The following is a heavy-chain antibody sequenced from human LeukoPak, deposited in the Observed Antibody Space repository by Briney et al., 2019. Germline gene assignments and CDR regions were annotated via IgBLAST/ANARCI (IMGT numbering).Heavy chain of an antibody. D-gene: IGHD1-1*01. Sequence: ASVKVSCKASGYTFTSFDINWVRQATGQGLEWMGWMNYNSGNTGYAQKFQGRVVMTRNISISTAYMELSSLRSEDSAVYYCARVKYNWNDIFENWFDPWGQGTLVTVSS. V-gene: IGHV1-8*01. J-gene: IGHJ5*02. CDR2: MNYNSGNT. CDR1: GYTFTSFD. CDR3: ARVKYNWNDIFENWFDP.